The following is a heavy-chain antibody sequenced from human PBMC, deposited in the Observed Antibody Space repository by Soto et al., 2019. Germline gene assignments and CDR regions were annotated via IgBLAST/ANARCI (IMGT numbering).Heavy chain of an antibody. CDR1: GGSISSSSYY. D-gene: IGHD4-17*01. CDR3: ARPHAVGDGDYEPTMYYFDY. CDR2: IYYSGST. J-gene: IGHJ4*02. Sequence: QLQLQESGPGLVKPSETLSLTCTVSGGSISSSSYYWGWIRQPPGKGLEWIGSIYYSGSTYYNPSLKSRVTISVDTSKNQFSLELSSVTAADTAVYYCARPHAVGDGDYEPTMYYFDYWGQGTLVTVSS. V-gene: IGHV4-39*01.